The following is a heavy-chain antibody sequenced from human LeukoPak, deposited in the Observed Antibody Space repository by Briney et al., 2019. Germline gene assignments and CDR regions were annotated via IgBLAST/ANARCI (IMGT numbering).Heavy chain of an antibody. J-gene: IGHJ4*02. CDR1: GFTFSSYA. CDR2: ISYDGSNK. D-gene: IGHD1-26*01. V-gene: IGHV3-30*04. CDR3: AKSQAGLLHY. Sequence: PGRSLRLSCAASGFTFSSYAMHWVRQAPGKGLEWVAVISYDGSNKYYADSVKGRFTISRDNSKNTLYLQMNSLRAEDTAAYYCAKSQAGLLHYWGQGTLVTVSS.